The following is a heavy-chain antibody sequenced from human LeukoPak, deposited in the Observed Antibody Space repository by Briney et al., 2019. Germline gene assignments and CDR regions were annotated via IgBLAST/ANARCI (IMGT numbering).Heavy chain of an antibody. J-gene: IGHJ4*02. D-gene: IGHD3-10*01. CDR1: GYTFTAYY. CDR2: INPTSGGT. Sequence: ASVKVSCKASGYTFTAYYMHWVRQAPGQGLEWMGWINPTSGGTNYAQKFQGRVTMTTDTSTSTAYTELSRLRSDDTAVYYCAREVRITMVRGVLSYWGQGTLVTVSS. V-gene: IGHV1-2*02. CDR3: AREVRITMVRGVLSY.